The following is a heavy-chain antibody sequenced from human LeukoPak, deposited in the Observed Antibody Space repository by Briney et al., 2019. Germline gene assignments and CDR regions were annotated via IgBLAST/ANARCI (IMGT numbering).Heavy chain of an antibody. CDR3: ARHGTSGTNLNWFDP. J-gene: IGHJ5*02. V-gene: IGHV4-59*01. CDR1: GGSIRSYY. D-gene: IGHD1-1*01. Sequence: SSETLSLTCTVSGGSIRSYYWSWIRQPPGKGLEWIGYIYDSGSTNYNPSLKSRVTISVDTSKNQFSLKLSSVTAADTAVYYCARHGTSGTNLNWFDPWGQGTLVTVSS. CDR2: IYDSGST.